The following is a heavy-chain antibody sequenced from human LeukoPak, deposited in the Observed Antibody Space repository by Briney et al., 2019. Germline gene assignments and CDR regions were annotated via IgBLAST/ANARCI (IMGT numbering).Heavy chain of an antibody. Sequence: GGSLRLSCAASGFTFSSYSMNWVRQAPGKGLGWVSSISSSSSYIYYADSVKGRFTISRDNAKNSLYLQMNSLRAEDTAVYYCAREWRITMVRGVIPTIVYWGQGTLVTVSS. J-gene: IGHJ4*02. CDR2: ISSSSSYI. CDR1: GFTFSSYS. D-gene: IGHD3-10*01. CDR3: AREWRITMVRGVIPTIVY. V-gene: IGHV3-21*01.